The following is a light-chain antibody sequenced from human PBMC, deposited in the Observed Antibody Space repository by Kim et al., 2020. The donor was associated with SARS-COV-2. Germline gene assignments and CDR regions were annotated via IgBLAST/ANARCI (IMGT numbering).Light chain of an antibody. CDR2: GKD. Sequence: ALGQTVKITCHGNSLKTSYATWYQQKPGQAPVLVLYGKDNRPSGIPDRFSGSSSSNTGSLTITVAQAEDEADYYCSSRDTSNSHVVFGGGTQLTVL. J-gene: IGLJ2*01. CDR3: SSRDTSNSHVV. CDR1: SLKTSY. V-gene: IGLV3-19*01.